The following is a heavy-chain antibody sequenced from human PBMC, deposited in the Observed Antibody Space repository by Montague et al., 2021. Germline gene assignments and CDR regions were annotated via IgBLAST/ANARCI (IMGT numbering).Heavy chain of an antibody. CDR3: VRYEVASSRSSIDY. CDR1: GFTFSYYS. V-gene: IGHV3-21*01. J-gene: IGHJ4*02. Sequence: SLRLSCAASGFTFSYYSMLWVRQAPGQGLQWVSSIYSSSSYIFYVGSLKGRSTISRDNAKNSLSLQTNSLRADDTGVFYCVRYEVASSRSSIDYWGRGTLVTVSS. CDR2: IYSSSSYI. D-gene: IGHD6-6*01.